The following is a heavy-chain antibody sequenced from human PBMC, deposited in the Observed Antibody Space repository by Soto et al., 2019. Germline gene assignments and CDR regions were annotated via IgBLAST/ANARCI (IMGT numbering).Heavy chain of an antibody. CDR1: GFTFSSYW. Sequence: EVQLVESGGGLVQPGGSLRLSCAASGFTFSSYWMSWVRQAPGKGLEWVANIKQDGSEKYYVDSVKGQFTISRDNAKNSLYLQMNSLRAEDTAVYYCARDSTYYDFWSGYSYYGMDVWGQGTTVTVSS. V-gene: IGHV3-7*01. D-gene: IGHD3-3*01. CDR2: IKQDGSEK. J-gene: IGHJ6*02. CDR3: ARDSTYYDFWSGYSYYGMDV.